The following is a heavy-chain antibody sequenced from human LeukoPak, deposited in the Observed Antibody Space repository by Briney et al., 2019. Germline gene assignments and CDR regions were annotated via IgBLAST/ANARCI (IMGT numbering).Heavy chain of an antibody. CDR2: INHSGST. J-gene: IGHJ4*02. D-gene: IGHD3-22*01. Sequence: SETLSLTCAVYGGSFSGDFWSWIRQSPGKGLEWIGEINHSGSTNYNPSLKSRVTISVDKSKNQFSLKLSSVTAADTAVYYCARHHYYDSSGYYFEASDWGQGTLVTVSS. V-gene: IGHV4-34*01. CDR3: ARHHYYDSSGYYFEASD. CDR1: GGSFSGDF.